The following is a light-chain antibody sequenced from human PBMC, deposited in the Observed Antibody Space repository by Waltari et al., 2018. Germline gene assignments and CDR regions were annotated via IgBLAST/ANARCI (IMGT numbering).Light chain of an antibody. CDR2: KAS. CDR1: QSISSW. V-gene: IGKV1-5*03. Sequence: DIQMTQSPSTLSASVGDRVTITCRASQSISSWLAWYQQKPGKAPKLLIYKASSLESGVPSRFSGSGSGTEFTLTISSLQPDDFATYYCQQYNSYPITFGPGTKEDIK. CDR3: QQYNSYPIT. J-gene: IGKJ3*01.